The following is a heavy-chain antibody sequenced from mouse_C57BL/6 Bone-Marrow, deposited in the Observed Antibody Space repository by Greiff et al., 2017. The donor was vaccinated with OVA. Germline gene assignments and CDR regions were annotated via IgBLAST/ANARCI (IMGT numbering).Heavy chain of an antibody. CDR2: IDPSDSYT. V-gene: IGHV1-69*01. CDR3: ARDGYYYYYAMDY. CDR1: GYTFTSYW. Sequence: QVQLQQPGAELVMPGASVKLSCKASGYTFTSYWMHWVKQRPGQGLEWIGEIDPSDSYTNSNQKFKGKSTLTVDKSSSTAYMQLSSLTSEDSAVYYCARDGYYYYYAMDYWGQGTSVTVSS. J-gene: IGHJ4*01. D-gene: IGHD2-3*01.